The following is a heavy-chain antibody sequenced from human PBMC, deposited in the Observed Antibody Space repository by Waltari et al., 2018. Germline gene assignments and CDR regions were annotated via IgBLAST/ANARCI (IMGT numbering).Heavy chain of an antibody. D-gene: IGHD4-17*01. Sequence: EVQLVESGGGLVQPGGSLSTSCAACGFNFDDYSMHWVRQFPGKGLEWVSGITWNSDNVDYVDSVRGRFSISRDNAKNFLFLTMNSLKPEDTALYYCARDTGEYRVLDYWGQGTLVTVSS. CDR2: ITWNSDNV. V-gene: IGHV3-9*01. CDR3: ARDTGEYRVLDY. J-gene: IGHJ4*02. CDR1: GFNFDDYS.